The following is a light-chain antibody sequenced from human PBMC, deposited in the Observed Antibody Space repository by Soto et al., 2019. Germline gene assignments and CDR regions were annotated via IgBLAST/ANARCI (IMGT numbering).Light chain of an antibody. CDR1: QSISTY. CDR3: QQYGSSPLS. J-gene: IGKJ1*01. V-gene: IGKV3-20*01. CDR2: DAS. Sequence: ETVLTQSPATLSLSPGERATLSCRASQSISTYLAWYQQKPGQAPRLLIYDASSRATGIPDRFSGSGSGTDFTLTISRLEPEDFAVYYCQQYGSSPLSFGQGTKVDIK.